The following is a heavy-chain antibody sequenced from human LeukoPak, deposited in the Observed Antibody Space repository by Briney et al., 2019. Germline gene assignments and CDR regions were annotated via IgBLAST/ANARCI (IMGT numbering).Heavy chain of an antibody. CDR2: ISHSGSTI. D-gene: IGHD3-10*01. CDR1: GYMFSDYY. J-gene: IGHJ4*01. Sequence: GGPLRLSCTASGYMFSDYYMSWIRQAPEKGLEWLSYISHSGSTIYYADSVKGRFTISRDNAKNSLYLQMNSLRAEDTALYYCATYGSGSGTFFDSWGQGTLVTVSS. V-gene: IGHV3-11*04. CDR3: ATYGSGSGTFFDS.